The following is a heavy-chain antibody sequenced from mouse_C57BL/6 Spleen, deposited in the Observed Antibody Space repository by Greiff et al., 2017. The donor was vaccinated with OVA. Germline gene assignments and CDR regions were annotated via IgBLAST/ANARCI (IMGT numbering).Heavy chain of an antibody. CDR3: AKLGPYYYAMDY. Sequence: EVQLKESGGGLVKPGGSLKLSCAASGFTFSDYGMHWVRQAPEKGLEWVAYISSGSSTIYYADTVKGRFTISRDNAKNTLFLQMTSLRSEDTAMYYCAKLGPYYYAMDYWGQGTSVTVSS. D-gene: IGHD4-1*01. V-gene: IGHV5-17*01. J-gene: IGHJ4*01. CDR2: ISSGSSTI. CDR1: GFTFSDYG.